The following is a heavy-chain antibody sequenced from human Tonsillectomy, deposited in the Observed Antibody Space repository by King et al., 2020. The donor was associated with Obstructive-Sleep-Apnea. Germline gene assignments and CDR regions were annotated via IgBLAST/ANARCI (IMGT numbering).Heavy chain of an antibody. Sequence: VQLVESGGGLVQPGGSLRLSCAASGFTFSTYIMHWVRQAPGKGLVWVSRMNTDGCDTRYADSVKGRFTTSRDNAKNMLYLQMNSLRAEDTAVYYCVRDRDGYNFWGQGTLVTVSS. J-gene: IGHJ4*02. V-gene: IGHV3-74*01. CDR1: GFTFSTYI. D-gene: IGHD5-24*01. CDR2: MNTDGCDT. CDR3: VRDRDGYNF.